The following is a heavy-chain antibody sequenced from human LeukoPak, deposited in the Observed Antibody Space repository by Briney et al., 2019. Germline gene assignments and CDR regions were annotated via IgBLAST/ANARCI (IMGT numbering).Heavy chain of an antibody. J-gene: IGHJ4*02. V-gene: IGHV3-23*01. CDR2: ISGSGGST. Sequence: GGSLRLSCAASGFTFSSYAMSWVRQAPGKGLEWVSAISGSGGSTYYGDSVKDRSTISKDNSNNSLYLQMNSLRPEDTTVYYCAKASQWLVSSNYFVYWGQQTLVIVFS. CDR1: GFTFSSYA. CDR3: AKASQWLVSSNYFVY. D-gene: IGHD6-19*01.